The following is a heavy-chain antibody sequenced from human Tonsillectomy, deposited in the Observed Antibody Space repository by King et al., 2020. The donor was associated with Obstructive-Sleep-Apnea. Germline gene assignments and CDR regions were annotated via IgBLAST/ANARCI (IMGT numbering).Heavy chain of an antibody. CDR2: ISYDGTNE. D-gene: IGHD4/OR15-4a*01. CDR3: AKDWTADYLYGMDV. CDR1: GFTFSSYG. V-gene: IGHV3-30*18. J-gene: IGHJ6*02. Sequence: VQLVESGGGVVQPGRSLRLSCAASGFTFSSYGMHWVRQAPGKGLEWVAFISYDGTNEYYEDSVKGRFTISRDSSKNTLSLQMNSLRVGDTAVYFCAKDWTADYLYGMDVWGQGTTVTVSS.